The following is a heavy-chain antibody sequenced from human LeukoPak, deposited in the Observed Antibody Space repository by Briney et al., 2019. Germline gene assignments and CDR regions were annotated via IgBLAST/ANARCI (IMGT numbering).Heavy chain of an antibody. D-gene: IGHD4-11*01. CDR1: GGSISGGY. J-gene: IGHJ4*02. CDR2: VYTSGST. V-gene: IGHV4-4*09. Sequence: SETLSLTCTVSGGSISGGYWSWIRQPPGRGLEWIGYVYTSGSTNYNPSLKSRVTISVDTSKSRFALKLSSVTAADTAVYYCAKSYFDYSTYYSYYFNLWGQGALVTVSS. CDR3: AKSYFDYSTYYSYYFNL.